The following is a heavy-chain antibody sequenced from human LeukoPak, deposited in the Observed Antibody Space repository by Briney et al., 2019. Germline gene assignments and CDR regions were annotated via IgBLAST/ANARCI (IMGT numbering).Heavy chain of an antibody. CDR2: IIPVVSIS. CDR1: GDTFTSYI. J-gene: IGHJ4*02. V-gene: IGHV1-69*04. CDR3: ARENPRSYDSGGYHLGTFDF. Sequence: GSSVKVSCMASGDTFTSYIITWVRQAPGQGLEWMGRIIPVVSISNYAQKFQGRVTITADKSTSTAYMKVNSLTSEDTAVYFCARENPRSYDSGGYHLGTFDFWGQGTLVTVSS. D-gene: IGHD3-22*01.